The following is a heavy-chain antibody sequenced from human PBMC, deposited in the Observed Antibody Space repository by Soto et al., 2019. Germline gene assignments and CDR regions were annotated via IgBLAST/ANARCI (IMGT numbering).Heavy chain of an antibody. Sequence: QVQMVESGGGVVQPGGSLRLSCAASGFTFDAYGFHWVRQAPGKRLEWVAVVWSDGNLKYYADSVKGRFIISRDSSKSALNLQMNSLRADDTAVYYCARIQLDTIMALDYWGQGTLVTVSS. J-gene: IGHJ4*02. D-gene: IGHD1-1*01. V-gene: IGHV3-33*01. CDR1: GFTFDAYG. CDR2: VWSDGNLK. CDR3: ARIQLDTIMALDY.